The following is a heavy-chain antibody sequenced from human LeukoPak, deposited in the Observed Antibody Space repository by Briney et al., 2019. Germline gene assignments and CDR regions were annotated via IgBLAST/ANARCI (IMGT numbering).Heavy chain of an antibody. D-gene: IGHD6-13*01. Sequence: SETLSLTCTVSDASISDYYWSWIRQPPGKGLEWIGYIYYSGSTNYNPSLKSRVTISVDTSKNQFSLKLSSVTAPDTAVYYCARAKAAAGIDYFDYWGQGTLVTVSS. V-gene: IGHV4-59*01. CDR1: DASISDYY. J-gene: IGHJ4*02. CDR3: ARAKAAAGIDYFDY. CDR2: IYYSGST.